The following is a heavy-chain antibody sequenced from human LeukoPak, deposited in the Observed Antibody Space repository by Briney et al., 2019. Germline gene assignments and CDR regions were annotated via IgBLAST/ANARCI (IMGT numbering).Heavy chain of an antibody. Sequence: SETLSLTCAVYGGSFSGYYWSWIRQPPGKGLEWIGEINHSGSTNYNLSLKSRVTISVDTSKNQFSLKLSSVTAADTAVYYCARGALTIFGYNYWGQGTLVTVSS. D-gene: IGHD3-3*01. CDR2: INHSGST. J-gene: IGHJ4*02. CDR3: ARGALTIFGYNY. CDR1: GGSFSGYY. V-gene: IGHV4-34*01.